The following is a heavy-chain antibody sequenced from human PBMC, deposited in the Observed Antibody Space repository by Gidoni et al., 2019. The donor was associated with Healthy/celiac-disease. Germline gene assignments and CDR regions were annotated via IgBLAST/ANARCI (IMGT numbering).Heavy chain of an antibody. CDR3: ARQHYYDSSGSNWFDP. J-gene: IGHJ5*02. Sequence: QVQLVQSGAEVKKPGASVKVSCKASGYTFTGSYMHWVRQAPGQGLEWMGWINPNSGGTNYAQKFQGWVTMTRDTSISTAYMELSRLRSDDTAVYYCARQHYYDSSGSNWFDPWGQGTLVTVSS. D-gene: IGHD3-22*01. CDR1: GYTFTGSY. CDR2: INPNSGGT. V-gene: IGHV1-2*04.